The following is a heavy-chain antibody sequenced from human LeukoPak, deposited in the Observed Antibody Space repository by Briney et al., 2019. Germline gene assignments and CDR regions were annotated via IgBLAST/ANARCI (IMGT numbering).Heavy chain of an antibody. CDR1: GFTFSSYG. CDR3: ARDRGGYSGHERLDY. V-gene: IGHV3-33*01. Sequence: GRSLRLSCAASGFTFSSYGMHWVRQAPGKGLEWVAVIWYDGSNKYYADSVKGRFTISRDNSKNTLYLQMNSLRAEDTAVYYCARDRGGYSGHERLDYWGQGTLVTVSS. J-gene: IGHJ4*02. D-gene: IGHD5-12*01. CDR2: IWYDGSNK.